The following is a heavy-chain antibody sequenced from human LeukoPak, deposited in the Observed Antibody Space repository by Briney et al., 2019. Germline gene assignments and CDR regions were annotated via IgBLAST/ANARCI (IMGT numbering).Heavy chain of an antibody. CDR1: GGSISSYY. D-gene: IGHD2-2*01. CDR2: IYYSGST. J-gene: IGHJ5*02. V-gene: IGHV4-59*01. CDR3: ARLVPAAMPWFDP. Sequence: SEALSLTCTVSGGSISSYYWSWIRQPPGKGLEWIGYIYYSGSTNYNPSLKSRVTISVDTSKNQFSLKLSSVTAADTAVYYCARLVPAAMPWFDPWGQGTLVTVSS.